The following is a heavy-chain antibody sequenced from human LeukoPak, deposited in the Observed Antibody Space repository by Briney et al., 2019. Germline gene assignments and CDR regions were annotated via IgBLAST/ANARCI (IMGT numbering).Heavy chain of an antibody. CDR3: AQNFYDSSGLYFDY. D-gene: IGHD3-22*01. V-gene: IGHV3-21*01. CDR2: ISSSSNYI. J-gene: IGHJ4*02. Sequence: GGSLRLSCVASGFTFSTYSMNWVRQAPGRGLEWVSSISSSSNYIYYADSVKGRFTISRDNAKNSLYLQMNSLRAADTAVYYCAQNFYDSSGLYFDYWGQGTLVTVSS. CDR1: GFTFSTYS.